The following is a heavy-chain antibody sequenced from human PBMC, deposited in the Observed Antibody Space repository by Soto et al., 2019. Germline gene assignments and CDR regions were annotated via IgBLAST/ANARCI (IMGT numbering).Heavy chain of an antibody. CDR2: IIPIFGTA. CDR1: GGTFSSYA. D-gene: IGHD6-13*01. V-gene: IGHV1-69*01. J-gene: IGHJ5*02. Sequence: QVQLVQSGAEVKKPGSSVKVSCKASGGTFSSYAISWVRQAPGQGLEWMGGIIPIFGTANYAQKFQGRVTITADESTSTAYMELSSLRSEDTAVYYCARLYSIAAARFGEVHPWGQGTLVTVSS. CDR3: ARLYSIAAARFGEVHP.